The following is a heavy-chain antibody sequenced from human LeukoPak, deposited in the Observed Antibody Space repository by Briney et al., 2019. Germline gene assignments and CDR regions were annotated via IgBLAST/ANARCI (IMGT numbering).Heavy chain of an antibody. D-gene: IGHD6-13*01. Sequence: ASVKVSCKASGCTFTDYYMHWVRHPHGQGHEWMGYIYPKSRDTNYEQNFQGRVTMTSDTSMSTVYMELTGLRSDDTAVYYCARDEAADGTNALDVWGQGTMVTVSS. J-gene: IGHJ3*01. CDR2: IYPKSRDT. V-gene: IGHV1-2*02. CDR3: ARDEAADGTNALDV. CDR1: GCTFTDYY.